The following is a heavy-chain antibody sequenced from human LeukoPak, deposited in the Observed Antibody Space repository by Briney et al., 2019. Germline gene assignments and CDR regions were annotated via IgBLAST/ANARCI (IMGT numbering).Heavy chain of an antibody. CDR3: ARVPLTYYDFWSGYYKSTGWFDP. CDR1: GGSISSSNW. J-gene: IGHJ5*02. D-gene: IGHD3-3*01. V-gene: IGHV4-4*02. CDR2: IYYSGST. Sequence: PSETLSLTCAVSGGSISSSNWWSWVRQPPGTGLEWIGYIYYSGSTNYNPSLKSRVTISVDTSKNQFSLKLSSVTAADTAVYYCARVPLTYYDFWSGYYKSTGWFDPWGQGTLVTVSS.